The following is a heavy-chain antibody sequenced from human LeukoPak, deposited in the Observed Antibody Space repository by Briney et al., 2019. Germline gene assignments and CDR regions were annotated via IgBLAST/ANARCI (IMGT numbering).Heavy chain of an antibody. D-gene: IGHD3-22*01. V-gene: IGHV4-59*01. Sequence: SETLSLTCTVSGDSISNYYWSWIRQPPGKGLEWIGYIYYSGSTNYNPSLKNRVTISVDTSKNQFSLKLSSVTAVDTAVYYCARDRYYYDSSGYYEIGEFDPWGQGTLVTVSS. CDR1: GDSISNYY. J-gene: IGHJ5*02. CDR2: IYYSGST. CDR3: ARDRYYYDSSGYYEIGEFDP.